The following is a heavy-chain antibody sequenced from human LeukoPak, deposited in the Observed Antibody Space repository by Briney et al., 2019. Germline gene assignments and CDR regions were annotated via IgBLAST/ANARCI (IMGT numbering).Heavy chain of an antibody. D-gene: IGHD2-2*01. J-gene: IGHJ4*02. CDR3: ARGPAKYYFDY. V-gene: IGHV4-59*12. CDR2: IYYSGTT. Sequence: SETLSLTCTVSGGSISNYYWGWIRQPPGKGLEWIGYIYYSGTTNYNPSLKSRVTISVDKSKNQFSLKLSSVTAADTAVYYCARGPAKYYFDYWGQGTLVTVSS. CDR1: GGSISNYY.